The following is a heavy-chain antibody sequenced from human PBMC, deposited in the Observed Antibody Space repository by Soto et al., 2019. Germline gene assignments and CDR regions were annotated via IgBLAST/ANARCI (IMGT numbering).Heavy chain of an antibody. Sequence: DVQLVQSGAEVKKPGESLRISCKGSGYDFSAYWINWVRQMPGKGLEWMGTIYPGDSEVRYRPSFQGQVTISVDKSSSIAYLQWTSLKAADTAIYYCAITDYGSGTFDSWGQGTLVTVSS. J-gene: IGHJ4*01. V-gene: IGHV5-51*03. CDR2: IYPGDSEV. CDR3: AITDYGSGTFDS. CDR1: GYDFSAYW. D-gene: IGHD3-10*01.